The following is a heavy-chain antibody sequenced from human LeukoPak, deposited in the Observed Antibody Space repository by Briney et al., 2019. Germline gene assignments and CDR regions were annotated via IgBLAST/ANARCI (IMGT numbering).Heavy chain of an antibody. D-gene: IGHD6-19*01. Sequence: GGSLRLSCSASGFTFDNFVMHWVRQAPGKGLEYVSGISHNGGITYYADSVKGRFTISRDNSKNTLFLQMTSLRAEGTAVYYCVNQISGWVYWGQGTLVTVSS. V-gene: IGHV3-64D*06. CDR3: VNQISGWVY. CDR1: GFTFDNFV. J-gene: IGHJ4*02. CDR2: ISHNGGIT.